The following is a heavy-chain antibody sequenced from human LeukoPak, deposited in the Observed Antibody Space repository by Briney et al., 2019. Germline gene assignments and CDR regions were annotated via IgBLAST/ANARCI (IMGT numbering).Heavy chain of an antibody. Sequence: SETLSLTCTVSGGSISSGSYYWSWIRQPPGKGLEWIGYIHYSGSTNYNPSLKSRVTISVDVSKNQFSLKLSSVTAADTAVYYCARGGGYSYGSPLDYWGQGTLVTVSS. J-gene: IGHJ4*02. V-gene: IGHV4-61*01. CDR3: ARGGGYSYGSPLDY. CDR2: IHYSGST. CDR1: GGSISSGSYY. D-gene: IGHD5-18*01.